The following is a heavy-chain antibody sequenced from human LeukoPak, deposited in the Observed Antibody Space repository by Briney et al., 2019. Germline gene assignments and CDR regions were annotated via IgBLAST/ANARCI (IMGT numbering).Heavy chain of an antibody. J-gene: IGHJ4*02. CDR2: ISYDGSNK. CDR3: AKEVGTFTLDY. Sequence: GGSLRLSCEASGFTFSTYGMHWVRQAPGKGLEWVAVISYDGSNKYCADSVEGRFTISRDNSKNTLYLQMNSLRTEDTAVYYCAKEVGTFTLDYWGQGTLVTVSS. D-gene: IGHD1-26*01. V-gene: IGHV3-30*18. CDR1: GFTFSTYG.